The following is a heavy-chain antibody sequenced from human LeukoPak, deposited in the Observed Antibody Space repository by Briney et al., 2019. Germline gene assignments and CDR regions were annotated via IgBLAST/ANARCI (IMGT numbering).Heavy chain of an antibody. CDR1: GYTFSDYT. J-gene: IGHJ4*02. CDR2: ISSGGSVM. CDR3: TRDLEY. Sequence: GGSLRLSCGASGYTFSDYTMNWVRQAPGKGPEWISYISSGGSVMHYADSVKGRFTISRDNVENSLNLQMNSLRVEDTAVYYCTRDLEYWGQGVLVTVSS. V-gene: IGHV3-48*01.